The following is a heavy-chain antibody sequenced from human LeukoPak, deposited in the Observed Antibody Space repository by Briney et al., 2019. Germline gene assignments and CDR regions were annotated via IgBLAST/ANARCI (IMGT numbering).Heavy chain of an antibody. J-gene: IGHJ4*02. CDR2: VYYSGFA. D-gene: IGHD1-26*01. Sequence: SETLSLTCTVSGGSVSGHYWSWIRHPPGKGLESIGYVYYSGFANYNPSLKSRVTISVDTSKNQFFLKLTSVTAADTAVYYCARRHSPSQYVGFQFDYWGQGTLVTVSS. CDR3: ARRHSPSQYVGFQFDY. CDR1: GGSVSGHY. V-gene: IGHV4-59*08.